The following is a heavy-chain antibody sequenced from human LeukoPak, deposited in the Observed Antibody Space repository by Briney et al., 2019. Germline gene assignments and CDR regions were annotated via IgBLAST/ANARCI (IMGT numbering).Heavy chain of an antibody. D-gene: IGHD2-2*01. CDR1: GFPFSSYA. CDR3: AKVDRQFCTRTRCYQFDC. CDR2: VRGGGGTT. V-gene: IGHV3-23*01. Sequence: GGSLRLSCAASGFPFSSYAMSWVRQAPGKGLEWVAGVRGGGGTTYYADSVKGRFTISRDNSKNTLYLQMNSLRVEDTAVYYCAKVDRQFCTRTRCYQFDCWGQGTLVTVSS. J-gene: IGHJ4*02.